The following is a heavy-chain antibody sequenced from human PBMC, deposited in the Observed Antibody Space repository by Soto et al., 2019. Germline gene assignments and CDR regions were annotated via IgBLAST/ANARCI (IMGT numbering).Heavy chain of an antibody. V-gene: IGHV3-7*01. CDR3: CHTWV. Sequence: EVQMVESGGGLVQPGGSLRLSCAASGFSISDYWMSWVRQAPGKGLEWVGNINEDGSEENYVDSVKGRFTISRDNARNSRDLQMNSLRVEDTAVYYCCHTWVGGQGTLVTVSS. D-gene: IGHD1-26*01. CDR2: INEDGSEE. CDR1: GFSISDYW. J-gene: IGHJ4*02.